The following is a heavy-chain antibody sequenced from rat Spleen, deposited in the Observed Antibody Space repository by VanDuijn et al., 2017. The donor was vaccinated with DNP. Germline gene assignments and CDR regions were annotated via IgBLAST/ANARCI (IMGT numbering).Heavy chain of an antibody. CDR1: GFAFSTFP. J-gene: IGHJ3*01. Sequence: EVQLVESGGGLVQPGRSMKLSCAASGFAFSTFPMAWVRQAPSKGLEWVACMSPTTRSSYYRDSVRGRFTVSRDDSTSTLYLQMNSLRSEDTATYYCTRAVPSYYYLNWFAYWGQGTLVTVSS. CDR2: MSPTTRSS. D-gene: IGHD1-12*02. CDR3: TRAVPSYYYLNWFAY. V-gene: IGHV5-46*01.